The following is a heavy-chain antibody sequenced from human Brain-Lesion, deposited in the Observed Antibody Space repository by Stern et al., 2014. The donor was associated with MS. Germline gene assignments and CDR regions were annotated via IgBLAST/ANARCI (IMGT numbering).Heavy chain of an antibody. Sequence: VQLVQSGAEVKKPGASVKVSCKVSGYTLTELSMHWVRQAPRKGLEWMGGFDAEEGETIYAQKFQGRVTMTEDTSTDTAYMELSSLRSEDTAVYYCATLSPGAGGNYYRHFDYWGQGTLVTVSS. J-gene: IGHJ4*02. CDR3: ATLSPGAGGNYYRHFDY. D-gene: IGHD1-26*01. V-gene: IGHV1-24*01. CDR2: FDAEEGET. CDR1: GYTLTELS.